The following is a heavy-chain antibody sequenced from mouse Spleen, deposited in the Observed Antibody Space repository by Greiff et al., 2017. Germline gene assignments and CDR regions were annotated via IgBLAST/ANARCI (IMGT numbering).Heavy chain of an antibody. J-gene: IGHJ2*01. V-gene: IGHV1-50*01. CDR2: IDPSDSYT. CDR1: GYTFTSYW. CDR3: ARRVGRGYFDY. Sequence: VQLQQPGAELVKPGASVKLSCKASGYTFTSYWMQWVKQRPGQGLEWIGEIDPSDSYTNYNQKFKGKATLTVDTSSSTAYMQLSSLTSEDSAVYYCARRVGRGYFDYWGQGTTLTVSS. D-gene: IGHD4-1*01.